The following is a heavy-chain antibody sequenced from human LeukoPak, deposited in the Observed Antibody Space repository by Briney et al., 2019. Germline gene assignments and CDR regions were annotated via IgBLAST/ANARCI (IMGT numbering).Heavy chain of an antibody. D-gene: IGHD4-17*01. J-gene: IGHJ4*02. CDR2: IRNKAHNYAT. V-gene: IGHV3-73*01. CDR1: GFIFSGSA. Sequence: PGGSLRLSCAASGFIFSGSAMHWVPQASGKGPEWVGRIRNKAHNYATAYAASVKGRFTISRDDSKNTAYLQMNRLKSEDTAVYYCTRHVGGDYVFDYWGQGTLVTVSS. CDR3: TRHVGGDYVFDY.